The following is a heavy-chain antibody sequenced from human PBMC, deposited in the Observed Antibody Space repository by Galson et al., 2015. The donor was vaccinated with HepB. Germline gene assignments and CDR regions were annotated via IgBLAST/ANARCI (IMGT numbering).Heavy chain of an antibody. CDR2: IRQGGSDN. CDR3: ARGPKYFDS. V-gene: IGHV3-7*01. J-gene: IGHJ4*02. D-gene: IGHD2/OR15-2a*01. CDR1: GFTFSDYW. Sequence: SLRLSCAASGFTFSDYWMTWVRQAPGKGLERVANIRQGGSDNYYVDSVKGRFTISRDNAKNSLYLQMNSLRAEDTAVYYCARGPKYFDSWGQGTLATVSS.